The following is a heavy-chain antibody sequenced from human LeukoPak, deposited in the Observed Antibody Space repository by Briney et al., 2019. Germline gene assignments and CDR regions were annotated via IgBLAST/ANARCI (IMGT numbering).Heavy chain of an antibody. D-gene: IGHD3-10*01. J-gene: IGHJ4*02. CDR1: GFTVSSNY. Sequence: GGSLRLSCAASGFTVSSNYMSWVRQAPGKGLEWVSVIYSGGSTYYADSVKGRFTISRDNSKNTLYLQMNSLRAEDTAVYYCATVDYYGSGSYDYWGQGTLVTVSS. V-gene: IGHV3-53*01. CDR2: IYSGGST. CDR3: ATVDYYGSGSYDY.